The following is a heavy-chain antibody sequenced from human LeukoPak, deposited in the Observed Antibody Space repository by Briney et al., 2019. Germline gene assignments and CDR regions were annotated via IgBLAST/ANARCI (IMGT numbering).Heavy chain of an antibody. Sequence: GASVKVSCKVSGYTLTQLAMHWVRQAPGKRLEWMGGFDPEDGDTIYAQGFQGRVTMTEDTSTDTAYMELSSLRSDDTAVYYCATHANGYYYYWGQGTLVTVSS. V-gene: IGHV1-24*01. D-gene: IGHD3-22*01. J-gene: IGHJ4*02. CDR1: GYTLTQLA. CDR3: ATHANGYYYY. CDR2: FDPEDGDT.